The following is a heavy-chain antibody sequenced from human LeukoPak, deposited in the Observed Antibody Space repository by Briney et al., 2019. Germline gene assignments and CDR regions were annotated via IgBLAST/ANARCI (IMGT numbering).Heavy chain of an antibody. D-gene: IGHD6-13*01. CDR2: ISGSGGST. Sequence: PGGSLRLSCAASGFTFSSYAMSWIRQAPGKGLEWVSAISGSGGSTYYADSVKGRFTISRDNSKNTLYLQMNGLRAEDTAVYYCAKDPKYSSSWYFDYWGQGTLVTVSS. J-gene: IGHJ4*02. CDR3: AKDPKYSSSWYFDY. CDR1: GFTFSSYA. V-gene: IGHV3-23*01.